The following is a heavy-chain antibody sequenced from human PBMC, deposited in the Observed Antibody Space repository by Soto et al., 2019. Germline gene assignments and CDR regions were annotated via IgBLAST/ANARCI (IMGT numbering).Heavy chain of an antibody. CDR3: ARTESGTFDP. Sequence: TLPVSYAVSGGSSISGGYCWSWIRQPPGKGLEWIGYIYHSGSTYYNPSLKSRVTISVDRSKNQFSLKLSSVTAADTAVYYCARTESGTFDPWGQGTLLTVSS. CDR1: GGSSISGGYC. V-gene: IGHV4-30-2*01. CDR2: IYHSGST. J-gene: IGHJ5*02. D-gene: IGHD1-7*01.